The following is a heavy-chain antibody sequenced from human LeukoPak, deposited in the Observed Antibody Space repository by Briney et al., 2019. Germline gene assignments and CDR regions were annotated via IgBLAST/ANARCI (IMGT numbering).Heavy chain of an antibody. CDR3: ARGQQLDY. CDR1: GYILRSSS. Sequence: PRGSLRVSCAASGYILRSSSMSSVRQAPGKGLGWVAFSSSSGNYIYYTDSVKGRYIISRDNAKSSLDLQLNSLTAEDTALYYCARGQQLDYWGQGILVTVSS. CDR2: SSSSGNYI. D-gene: IGHD6-13*01. J-gene: IGHJ4*02. V-gene: IGHV3-21*01.